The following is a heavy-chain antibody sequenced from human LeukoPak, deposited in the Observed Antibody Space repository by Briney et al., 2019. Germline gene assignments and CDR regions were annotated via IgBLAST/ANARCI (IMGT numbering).Heavy chain of an antibody. Sequence: EXLSLTXAVYGGSFSGYYWSWIRQPPGKGLEWIGEINHSGSTNYNPSLKSRVTISVDTSKNQFSLKLSSVTAADTAVYYCASVNGDPYAYYYYMDVWGKGTTVTVSS. CDR2: INHSGST. J-gene: IGHJ6*03. D-gene: IGHD4-17*01. V-gene: IGHV4-34*01. CDR1: GGSFSGYY. CDR3: ASVNGDPYAYYYYMDV.